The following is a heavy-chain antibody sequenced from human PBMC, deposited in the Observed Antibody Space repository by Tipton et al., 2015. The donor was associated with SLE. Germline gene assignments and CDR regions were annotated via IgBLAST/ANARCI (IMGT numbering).Heavy chain of an antibody. CDR3: ARGATTVTTLDAFDI. CDR2: IYYSGST. Sequence: TLSLTCTVSGGSISSGGYYWSWIRQHPGKGLEWIGYIYYSGSTYYNPSLKSRVTISVDTSKNQFSLKLSSVTAADTAVYYCARGATTVTTLDAFDIWGQGTMVTVSS. CDR1: GGSISSGGYY. J-gene: IGHJ3*02. D-gene: IGHD4-17*01. V-gene: IGHV4-31*03.